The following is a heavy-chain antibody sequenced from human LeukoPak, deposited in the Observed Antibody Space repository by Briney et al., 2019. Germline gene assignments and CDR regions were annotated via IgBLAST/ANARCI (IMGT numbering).Heavy chain of an antibody. J-gene: IGHJ4*02. V-gene: IGHV1-8*01. CDR3: ARRSYYDISTGYYYFDY. D-gene: IGHD3-9*01. CDR2: MNPNSGNT. Sequence: ASVKVSCKASGYTFTSYDINWVRQATGQGLEWMGWMNPNSGNTGYAQKFQGRVTMTRNTSISTAYMELSSLRSEDTAVYYCARRSYYDISTGYYYFDYWGQGTLVTVSS. CDR1: GYTFTSYD.